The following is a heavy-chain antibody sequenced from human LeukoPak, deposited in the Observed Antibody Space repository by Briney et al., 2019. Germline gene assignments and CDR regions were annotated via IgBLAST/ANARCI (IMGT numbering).Heavy chain of an antibody. J-gene: IGHJ4*02. CDR3: ARFHISTGSFDF. V-gene: IGHV4-61*01. Sequence: SETLSLTCTVSGSSVSSGIYSWNWIRQPPGKGLEWIGYMFYRGSTNYNPSLKSRVTISVDSSKNQFSLNLSSVTAADTAVYYCARFHISTGSFDFWGQGTLVTVSS. D-gene: IGHD3-9*01. CDR2: MFYRGST. CDR1: GSSVSSGIYS.